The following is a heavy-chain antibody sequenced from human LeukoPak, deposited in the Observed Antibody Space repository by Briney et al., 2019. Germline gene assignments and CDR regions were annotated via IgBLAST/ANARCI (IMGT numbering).Heavy chain of an antibody. D-gene: IGHD3-3*01. Sequence: PGGSLRLSCAASGFTFSSYAMSWVRQAPGKGLEWVSVIYSGGSTYYADSVKGRFTISRDNSKNTLYLQMNSLRAEDTAVYYCGRVKGVADFWSGWYYYYGLDVWGQGTTVTVSS. V-gene: IGHV3-66*01. CDR2: IYSGGST. J-gene: IGHJ6*02. CDR1: GFTFSSYA. CDR3: GRVKGVADFWSGWYYYYGLDV.